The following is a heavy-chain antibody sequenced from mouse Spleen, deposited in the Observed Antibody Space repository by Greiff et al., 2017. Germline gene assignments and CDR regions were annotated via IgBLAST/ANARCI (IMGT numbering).Heavy chain of an antibody. D-gene: IGHD1-1*01. V-gene: IGHV1-82*01. CDR2: IYPGDGDT. CDR1: GYAFSSSW. CDR3: ARGYSRHWYFDV. J-gene: IGHJ1*01. Sequence: VQLQQSGPELVKPGASVKISCKASGYAFSSSWMNWVKQRPGKGLEWIGRIYPGDGDTNYNGKFKGKATLTADKSSSTAYMQLSSLTSEDSAVYFCARGYSRHWYFDVWGAGTTVTVSS.